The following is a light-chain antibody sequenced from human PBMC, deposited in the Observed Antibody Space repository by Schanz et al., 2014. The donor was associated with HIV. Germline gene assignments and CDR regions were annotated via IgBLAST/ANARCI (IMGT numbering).Light chain of an antibody. CDR1: QSVTSNY. CDR2: GAS. Sequence: DIVLTQSPGTLSLSPGERATLSCRASQSVTSNYLAWYQQKHGQAPRLLIYGASSRATGIPDRFSGSGSGTDFILTISRLEPEDSAVYYCQQYGNSPYTFGQGTKLEIK. J-gene: IGKJ2*01. CDR3: QQYGNSPYT. V-gene: IGKV3-20*01.